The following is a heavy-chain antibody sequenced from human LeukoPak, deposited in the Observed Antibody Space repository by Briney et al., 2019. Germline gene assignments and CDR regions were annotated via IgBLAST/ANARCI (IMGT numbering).Heavy chain of an antibody. CDR1: GFTFSNYA. Sequence: GGSLRLSCAASGFTFSNYAMSWVRQAPGKGLEWVSAIYGSGATTFHADFVKGRFTISRDNSRNTLYLQMNSLRAEDSALYYCTKDPDSGSQGYFHHWGQGTLVTVST. CDR2: IYGSGATT. J-gene: IGHJ1*01. V-gene: IGHV3-23*01. D-gene: IGHD1-26*01. CDR3: TKDPDSGSQGYFHH.